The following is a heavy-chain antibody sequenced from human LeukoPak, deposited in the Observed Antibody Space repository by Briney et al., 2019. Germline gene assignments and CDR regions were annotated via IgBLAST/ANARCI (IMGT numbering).Heavy chain of an antibody. CDR3: ARNYYDSSGLGAFDI. J-gene: IGHJ3*02. CDR1: GGSISSSSYY. V-gene: IGHV4-39*07. Sequence: SETLSLTCTVSGGSISSSSYYWGWIRQPPGKGLEWIGSIYHSGSTYYNPSLKSRVTISVDTSKNQFSLKLSSVTAADTAVYYCARNYYDSSGLGAFDIWGQGTMVTVSS. CDR2: IYHSGST. D-gene: IGHD3-22*01.